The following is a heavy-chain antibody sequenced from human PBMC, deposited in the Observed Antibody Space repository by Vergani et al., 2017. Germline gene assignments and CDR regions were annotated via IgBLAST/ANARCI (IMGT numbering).Heavy chain of an antibody. CDR2: IIPIFGTA. J-gene: IGHJ5*02. CDR3: ARTYYDFWSGYYSRDVVSRASGFDP. CDR1: GGTFSSYA. Sequence: QVQLVQSGAEVKKPGASVKVSCKASGGTFSSYAISWVRQAPGQGLEWMGGIIPIFGTANYAQKFQGRVTITADESTSTAYMELSSLRSEDTAVYYCARTYYDFWSGYYSRDVVSRASGFDPWGQGTLVTVSS. V-gene: IGHV1-69*13. D-gene: IGHD3-3*01.